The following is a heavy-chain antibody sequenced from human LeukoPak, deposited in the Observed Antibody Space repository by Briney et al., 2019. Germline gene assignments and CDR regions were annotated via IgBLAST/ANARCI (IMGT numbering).Heavy chain of an antibody. Sequence: GGSLRLSCAASGFTFSSYGMHWVRQAPGKGLEWVAVIWYDGSNKYYADSVRGRFTISRDNSKNTLYLQMNSLRAEDTAVYYCARDRLVPAAKRMYYYYGMDVWGQGTTVTVSS. CDR1: GFTFSSYG. J-gene: IGHJ6*02. V-gene: IGHV3-33*01. CDR2: IWYDGSNK. CDR3: ARDRLVPAAKRMYYYYGMDV. D-gene: IGHD2-2*01.